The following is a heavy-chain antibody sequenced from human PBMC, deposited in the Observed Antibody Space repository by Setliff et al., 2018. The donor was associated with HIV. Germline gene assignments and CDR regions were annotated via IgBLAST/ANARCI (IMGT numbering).Heavy chain of an antibody. CDR2: IYDSGSA. Sequence: PSETLSLTCTVSGGSITSGGHYWSWIRQHPGKGLEWIGYIYDSGSADYNPSLKSRVTISVDTSKNQFSLKVSSVIDADTAVYYCARSLYYDSSGYYYGGYFDLWGRGTLVTVS. CDR3: ARSLYYDSSGYYYGGYFDL. CDR1: GGSITSGGHY. J-gene: IGHJ2*01. V-gene: IGHV4-31*03. D-gene: IGHD3-22*01.